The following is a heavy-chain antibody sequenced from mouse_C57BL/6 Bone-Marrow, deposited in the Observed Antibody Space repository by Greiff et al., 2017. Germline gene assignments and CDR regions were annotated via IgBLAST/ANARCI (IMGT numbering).Heavy chain of an antibody. Sequence: VQLQQSGPELVKPGASVKISCKASGYTFTDYYMNWVKQSHGKSLEWIGDINPNTGGTSYNQKFKGKATLTVDKSSSTAYMELRSLTSEDSAVXYCSRARITTVVATSYFDYWGQGTTLTVSS. CDR2: INPNTGGT. CDR1: GYTFTDYY. CDR3: SRARITTVVATSYFDY. J-gene: IGHJ2*01. D-gene: IGHD1-1*01. V-gene: IGHV1-26*01.